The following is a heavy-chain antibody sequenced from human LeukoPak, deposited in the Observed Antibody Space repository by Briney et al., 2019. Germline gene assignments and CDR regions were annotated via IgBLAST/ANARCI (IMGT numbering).Heavy chain of an antibody. CDR3: ARPYYYFIDV. J-gene: IGHJ6*03. V-gene: IGHV4-34*01. CDR2: INHSGST. Sequence: NPSETLSLTCAVYGGSFSGYYWSWIRQPPGKGLEWIGEINHSGSTNYNPSLKSRVTISVDTSKNQFSLKLSSVTAADTAVYYCARPYYYFIDVWGRGTTVTVSS. CDR1: GGSFSGYY.